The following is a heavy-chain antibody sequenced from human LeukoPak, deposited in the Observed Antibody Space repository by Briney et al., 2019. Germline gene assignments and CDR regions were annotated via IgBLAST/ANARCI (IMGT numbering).Heavy chain of an antibody. CDR2: IYYGGST. CDR1: GGSISRSSYY. V-gene: IGHV4-39*07. Sequence: SETLSLTCTVSGGSISRSSYYWAWIRQPPGKGLEWIGSIYYGGSTYYNSSLKSRVTISVDISKNQFSLNVSPVTAADTAVYYCAREEARSPGSSPFDYWGQGTLVTVSS. J-gene: IGHJ4*02. D-gene: IGHD2-15*01. CDR3: AREEARSPGSSPFDY.